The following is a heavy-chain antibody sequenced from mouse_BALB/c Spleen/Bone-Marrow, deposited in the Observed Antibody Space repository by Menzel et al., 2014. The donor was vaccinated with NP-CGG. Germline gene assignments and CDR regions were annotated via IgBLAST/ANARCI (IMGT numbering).Heavy chain of an antibody. Sequence: EVQGEESGGGLVKPGGSLKLSCTASGFTFSSYGMSWVRQTPEKRLEWVATISGGGSYRYYPDSVQGRITISRDNAKNNLYLQMSSLRSEDTALYYCATQNFDYWGQGTPLTVSS. V-gene: IGHV5-9-2*01. CDR2: ISGGGSYR. CDR3: ATQNFDY. CDR1: GFTFSSYG. J-gene: IGHJ2*01.